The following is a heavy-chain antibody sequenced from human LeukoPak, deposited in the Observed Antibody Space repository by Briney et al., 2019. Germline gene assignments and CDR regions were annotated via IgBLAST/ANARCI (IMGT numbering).Heavy chain of an antibody. D-gene: IGHD2-15*01. CDR3: ATSAATLFDY. Sequence: GGSLRLSCAASGFTFSSYSMNWVRQAPGNGLEWVSSISSGSSYIYYADSVKGRFTISRDNANNSLYLKMNSLRAEDKAVYYCATSAATLFDYWGPGTLVTVSS. CDR1: GFTFSSYS. V-gene: IGHV3-21*04. J-gene: IGHJ4*02. CDR2: ISSGSSYI.